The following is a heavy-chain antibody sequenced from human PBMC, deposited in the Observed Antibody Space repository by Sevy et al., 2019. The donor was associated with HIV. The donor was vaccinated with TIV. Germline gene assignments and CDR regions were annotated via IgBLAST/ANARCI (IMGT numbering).Heavy chain of an antibody. J-gene: IGHJ2*01. V-gene: IGHV4-61*02. D-gene: IGHD4-17*01. Sequence: SETLSLTCTVSGGSVTRGQFYWSWIRQPAGKGLEWIGRVHNTGSATYNPSLRNRVGMSIDTSKNQFSLVLSSVTAADTAVYYCARHVGDYVFRYFYLWGRGTLVTVSS. CDR1: GGSVTRGQFY. CDR2: VHNTGSA. CDR3: ARHVGDYVFRYFYL.